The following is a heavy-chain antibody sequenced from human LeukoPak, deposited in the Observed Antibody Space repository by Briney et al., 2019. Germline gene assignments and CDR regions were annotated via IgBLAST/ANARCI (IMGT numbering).Heavy chain of an antibody. J-gene: IGHJ6*02. Sequence: SETLSLTCAVYGRSFSGYYWSWIRQPPGKGLEWIGEINHSGSTNYNPSLKSRVTISVDTSKNQFSLKLSSVTAADTAVYYCRWYYYYYGMDVWGQGTTVTVSS. V-gene: IGHV4-34*01. CDR2: INHSGST. CDR1: GRSFSGYY. CDR3: RWYYYYYGMDV. D-gene: IGHD4-23*01.